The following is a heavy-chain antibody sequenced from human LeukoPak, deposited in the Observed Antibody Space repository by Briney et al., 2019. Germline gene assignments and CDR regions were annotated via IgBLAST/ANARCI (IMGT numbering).Heavy chain of an antibody. J-gene: IGHJ4*02. Sequence: SETLSLTCAVYGGSFSGYYWSWIRQPPGKGLEWIGEINHSGSTNYNPSLKSRVTISVDTYKNQFSLKLSSVTAADTAVYYCARGRHSSSFFDYWGQGTLVTVSS. CDR3: ARGRHSSSFFDY. CDR1: GGSFSGYY. D-gene: IGHD6-13*01. V-gene: IGHV4-34*01. CDR2: INHSGST.